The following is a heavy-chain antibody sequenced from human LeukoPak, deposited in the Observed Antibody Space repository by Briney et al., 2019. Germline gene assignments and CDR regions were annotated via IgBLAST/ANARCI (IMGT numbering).Heavy chain of an antibody. CDR1: GYTFTSYG. V-gene: IGHV1-18*01. CDR2: ISAYNGNT. D-gene: IGHD3-22*01. J-gene: IGHJ2*01. CDR3: ARNYYDSSGYYRPLWYFDL. Sequence: ASVKVSCKASGYTFTSYGISWVRQAPGQGLEWMGWISAYNGNTNYAQKLQGRVTMTTDTSTSTAYMELRSLRSDDTAVYYCARNYYDSSGYYRPLWYFDLWGRGTLVTVSS.